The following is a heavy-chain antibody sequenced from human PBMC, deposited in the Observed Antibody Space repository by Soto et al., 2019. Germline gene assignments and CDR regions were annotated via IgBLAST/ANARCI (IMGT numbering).Heavy chain of an antibody. CDR2: IYYSGST. D-gene: IGHD3-10*01. J-gene: IGHJ6*03. CDR3: ARDSYASGTEWSYYYYYMDV. CDR1: GGSISSGGYY. Sequence: SETLSLTCTVSGGSISSGGYYWSWIRQHPGKGLEWIGYIYYSGSTYYNPSLKSRVTISVDTSKNQFSLKLSSVTAADTAVYYCARDSYASGTEWSYYYYYMDVWGKGTTVTVSS. V-gene: IGHV4-31*03.